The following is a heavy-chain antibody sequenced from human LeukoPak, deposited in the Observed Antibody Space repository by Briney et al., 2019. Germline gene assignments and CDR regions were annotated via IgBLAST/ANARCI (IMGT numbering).Heavy chain of an antibody. D-gene: IGHD7-27*01. CDR2: ISSSSSYI. J-gene: IGHJ4*02. CDR3: ASGGYALGIRKDPFDY. V-gene: IGHV3-21*01. CDR1: GFTFSSYS. Sequence: GGSLRLSCAASGFTFSSYSMNWVRQAPGKGLEWVSSISSSSSYIYYADSVNGRFTISRDNAKNSLYLQMNSLRAEDTAVYYCASGGYALGIRKDPFDYWGQGTLVTVSS.